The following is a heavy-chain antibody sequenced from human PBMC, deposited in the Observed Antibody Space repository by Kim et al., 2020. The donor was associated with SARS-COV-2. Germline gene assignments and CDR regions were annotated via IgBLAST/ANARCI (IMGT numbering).Heavy chain of an antibody. CDR3: AVYSSSLGIQN. CDR2: K. D-gene: IGHD6-13*01. J-gene: IGHJ1*01. Sequence: KYYADSVKGRFTNSRDNSKNTLYLQMNSLRAEDTAVYYCAVYSSSLGIQNWGQGTLVTVSS. V-gene: IGHV3-30*01.